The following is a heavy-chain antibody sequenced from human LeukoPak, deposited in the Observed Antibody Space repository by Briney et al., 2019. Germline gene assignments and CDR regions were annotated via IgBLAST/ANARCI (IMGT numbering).Heavy chain of an antibody. Sequence: SETLSLTCTVSGGSISSSSYYWGWIRQPPGNGLEWIGSIYCSGSTYYNPSLKSRVTISVDTSKNQFSLKLSSVTAADTAVYYCARGYCTNAVCSLGPTQAWGQGTLVTVSS. CDR3: ARGYCTNAVCSLGPTQA. CDR2: IYCSGST. J-gene: IGHJ4*02. CDR1: GGSISSSSYY. V-gene: IGHV4-39*07. D-gene: IGHD2-8*01.